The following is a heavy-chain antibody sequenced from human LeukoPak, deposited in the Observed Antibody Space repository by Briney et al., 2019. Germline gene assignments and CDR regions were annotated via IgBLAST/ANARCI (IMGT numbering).Heavy chain of an antibody. V-gene: IGHV1-46*01. J-gene: IGHJ4*02. D-gene: IGHD2-2*01. Sequence: DSVNVSCKASGYRFTSYDMHWVRQAPGQGLEWMGIINPSSGTTSYAQRFQGRVAMTRDTSTTTVYMEVNSLTSEDTAVYFCARDGPTAAPFDYWGQGTLVTVSS. CDR3: ARDGPTAAPFDY. CDR2: INPSSGTT. CDR1: GYRFTSYD.